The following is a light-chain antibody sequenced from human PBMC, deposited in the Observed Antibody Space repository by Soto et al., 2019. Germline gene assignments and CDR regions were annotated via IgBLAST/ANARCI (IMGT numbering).Light chain of an antibody. CDR1: QSVSSY. Sequence: EIVLTQSPATLSLSPGERATLSCRASQSVSSYLAWYQQKPGQAPRLLIYDASNRATGIPARFSGSGSGTDFTLTISSLEPEDFAVSYCQQRSNWPGWTFGQGTKVEIK. V-gene: IGKV3-11*01. J-gene: IGKJ1*01. CDR2: DAS. CDR3: QQRSNWPGWT.